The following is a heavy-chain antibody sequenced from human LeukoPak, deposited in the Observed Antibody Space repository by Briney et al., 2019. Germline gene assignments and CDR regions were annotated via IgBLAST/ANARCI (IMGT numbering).Heavy chain of an antibody. Sequence: GSSVKVSCKASGGTFSSYAMHWVRQVPGQSLEWMGWINGGNGNAKYSQRFQGRVSITRDTSARTAYIELTSLKSEDTAVYYCARSPNPGGSPYYFDSWGQGTLVTVSS. CDR2: INGGNGNA. D-gene: IGHD1-26*01. V-gene: IGHV1-3*01. CDR3: ARSPNPGGSPYYFDS. J-gene: IGHJ4*02. CDR1: GGTFSSYA.